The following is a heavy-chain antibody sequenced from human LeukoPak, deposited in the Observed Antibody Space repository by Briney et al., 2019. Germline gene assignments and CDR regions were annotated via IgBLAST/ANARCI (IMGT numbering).Heavy chain of an antibody. Sequence: SETLSLTCAVSGVSFNDYYWSWVRQSPGKGLEWIGEINHSGYTNDSPSLKSRVTISIDTSRKQFSLNLRSVAVADTAVYYCTRMTTGHDYWGQGTLVTVSS. J-gene: IGHJ4*02. CDR1: GVSFNDYY. CDR3: TRMTTGHDY. D-gene: IGHD1-14*01. V-gene: IGHV4-34*01. CDR2: INHSGYT.